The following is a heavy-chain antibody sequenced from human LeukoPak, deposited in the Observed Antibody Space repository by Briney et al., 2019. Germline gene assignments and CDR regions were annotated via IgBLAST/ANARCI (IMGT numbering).Heavy chain of an antibody. CDR1: GGSISSDTYS. CDR3: ARGRRDYPYYFDN. Sequence: SETLSLTCTVSGGSISSDTYSYNWIRQPPGKGLEWIGYIFHTGNTYYSPSLKSRVTIAIDMSKNQFSLKLSSVTVADAAVYFCARGRRDYPYYFDNWGQGTLVTVSS. J-gene: IGHJ4*02. CDR2: IFHTGNT. V-gene: IGHV4-30-2*01. D-gene: IGHD4-17*01.